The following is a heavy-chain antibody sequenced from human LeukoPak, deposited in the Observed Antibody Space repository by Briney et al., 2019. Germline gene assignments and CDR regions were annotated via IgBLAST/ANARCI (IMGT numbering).Heavy chain of an antibody. CDR3: ARGVWSSGWSAYYFDY. V-gene: IGHV4-59*01. Sequence: PSETQSLTXTVSGGAISSYYWSWIRQPPGKGLEWIANIYSSGSTNYSPSLRSRVTISVDTSKNQFSLKLTSVTAADTAVYYCARGVWSSGWSAYYFDYWGQGTLLTVSS. CDR2: IYSSGST. D-gene: IGHD6-19*01. CDR1: GGAISSYY. J-gene: IGHJ4*02.